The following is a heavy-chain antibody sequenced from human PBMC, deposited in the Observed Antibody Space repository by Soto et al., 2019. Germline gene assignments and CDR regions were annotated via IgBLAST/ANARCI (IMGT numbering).Heavy chain of an antibody. CDR2: IRRNAYGGTT. Sequence: GGSLRLSCTTSGFTFGDYALSWVRRAPGKGLEWVGFIRRNAYGGTTDYAASVKGRFTISRDDSKSIAYLQMNSLRTEDTALYYCTRASSLDFDFWGQGTLVTVSS. J-gene: IGHJ4*02. D-gene: IGHD3-16*01. CDR3: TRASSLDFDF. V-gene: IGHV3-49*04. CDR1: GFTFGDYA.